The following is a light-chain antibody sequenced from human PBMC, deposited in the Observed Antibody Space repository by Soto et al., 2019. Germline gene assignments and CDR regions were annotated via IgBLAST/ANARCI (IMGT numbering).Light chain of an antibody. CDR3: SSKRTTASLV. J-gene: IGLJ1*01. V-gene: IGLV1-40*01. Sequence: QSVLTQPPSVSGAPGQRVTISCTGSSSNIGAGYDVHWYQQLPGTAPKLLIYGNSNRPSGVPDRFSGSKSGNTASLTISGLQAADEADYYCSSKRTTASLVFGTGTKGTVL. CDR1: SSNIGAGYD. CDR2: GNS.